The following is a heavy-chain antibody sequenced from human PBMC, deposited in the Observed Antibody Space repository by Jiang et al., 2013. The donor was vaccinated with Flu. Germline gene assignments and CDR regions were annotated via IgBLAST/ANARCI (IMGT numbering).Heavy chain of an antibody. J-gene: IGHJ6*02. CDR2: FIPIFGTA. D-gene: IGHD5-24*01. Sequence: GAEVKKPGSSVKVSCKASGGTFSSHVISWVRQAPGQGLEWMGGFIPIFGTANYAQKFEGRLTISADASTSTAYMELSSLKSEDTAVYYCAKETIEMPTTDLVFNYHGMDVWGTRDHGHRLL. CDR1: GGTFSSHV. V-gene: IGHV1-69*01. CDR3: AKETIEMPTTDLVFNYHGMDV.